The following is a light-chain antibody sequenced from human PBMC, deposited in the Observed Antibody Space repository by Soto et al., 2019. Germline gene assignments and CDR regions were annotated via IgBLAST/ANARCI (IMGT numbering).Light chain of an antibody. V-gene: IGLV2-11*01. Sequence: QSALTQPRSVSGSPGQAVTISCTGTNSDVGNCNFVSWYQHHPGKAPKLMIYDVTKRPSGVPARFSGSKSGNAASLTISGLQAEDEADYYCCTYAGSFHQFGGGTKLTVL. CDR3: CTYAGSFHQ. CDR2: DVT. CDR1: NSDVGNCNF. J-gene: IGLJ3*02.